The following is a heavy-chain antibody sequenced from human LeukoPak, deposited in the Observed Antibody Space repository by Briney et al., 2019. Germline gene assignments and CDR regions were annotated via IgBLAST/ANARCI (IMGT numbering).Heavy chain of an antibody. CDR1: GFTFSSYA. J-gene: IGHJ4*02. Sequence: GGSLRLSCAASGFTFSSYAMSWVRQAPGKGLEWVSATSGNGGSTYYADSVKGRFTISRDNSKNTLYLQMNSLRAEDTAVYYCAKSPSMIRGVRPFDYWGQGTLVTVSS. V-gene: IGHV3-23*01. D-gene: IGHD3-10*01. CDR3: AKSPSMIRGVRPFDY. CDR2: TSGNGGST.